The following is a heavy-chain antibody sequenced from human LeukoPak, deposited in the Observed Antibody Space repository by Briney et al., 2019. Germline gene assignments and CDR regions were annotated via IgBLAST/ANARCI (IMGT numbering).Heavy chain of an antibody. CDR2: IYHSGRT. V-gene: IGHV4-38-2*02. CDR3: ARGRPVLRSLEWLSYIDY. Sequence: PSETLSLTCTVSAYSISSGYYWGWIRQPPGKGLEWIGSIYHSGRTYYNPSLKSRVTISVDTSKNQFSLKLSSVTAADTAVYYCARGRPVLRSLEWLSYIDYWGQGTLVTVSS. J-gene: IGHJ4*02. D-gene: IGHD3-3*01. CDR1: AYSISSGYY.